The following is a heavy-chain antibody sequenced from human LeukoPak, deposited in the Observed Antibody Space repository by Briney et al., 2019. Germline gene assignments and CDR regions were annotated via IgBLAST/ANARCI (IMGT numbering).Heavy chain of an antibody. CDR3: ARVRAVTSDLDY. J-gene: IGHJ4*02. D-gene: IGHD4-17*01. CDR2: IYHSGST. V-gene: IGHV4-30-4*01. CDR1: GGSISSGDYY. Sequence: PSETLSLTCSVSGGSISSGDYYWSWIRQPPGKGLEWIGYIYHSGSTYYNPSLKSRLTISLDTSKSQFSLKLSSVTATDTAVYYCARVRAVTSDLDYWGQGTLVTVSS.